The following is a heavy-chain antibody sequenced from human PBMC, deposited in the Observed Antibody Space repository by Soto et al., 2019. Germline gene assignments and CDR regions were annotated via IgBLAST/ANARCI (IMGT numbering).Heavy chain of an antibody. CDR3: ARDLVGDSISWYFNGMDV. D-gene: IGHD6-13*01. CDR2: ISSSSSYI. Sequence: GGSLRLSCAASGFTFSSYSMNWVRQAPGKGLEWVSSISSSSSYIYYADSVKGRFTISRDNAKNSLYLQMNSLRAEDTAVYYCARDLVGDSISWYFNGMDVWGQGTTVTVSS. J-gene: IGHJ6*02. CDR1: GFTFSSYS. V-gene: IGHV3-21*01.